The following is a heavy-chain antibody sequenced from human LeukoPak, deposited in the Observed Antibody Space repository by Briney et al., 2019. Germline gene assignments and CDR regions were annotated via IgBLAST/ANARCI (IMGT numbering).Heavy chain of an antibody. Sequence: SETLSLTCTVSGGSISSSSYYWGWIRQPPGKGLEWIGSIYYSGSTYYNPSLRSRVTISVDTSKNQFSLKLSSVTAADTAVYYCARSLLWFGEYPNWFDPWGQGTLVTVSS. CDR3: ARSLLWFGEYPNWFDP. CDR1: GGSISSSSYY. D-gene: IGHD3-10*01. J-gene: IGHJ5*02. V-gene: IGHV4-39*01. CDR2: IYYSGST.